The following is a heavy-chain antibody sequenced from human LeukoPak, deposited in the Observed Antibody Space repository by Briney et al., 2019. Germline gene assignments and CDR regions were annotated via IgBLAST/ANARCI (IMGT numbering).Heavy chain of an antibody. D-gene: IGHD4-17*01. CDR3: ARDWGDDYGDYSAFDI. V-gene: IGHV1-2*02. J-gene: IGHJ3*02. Sequence: ASVKVSCKASGYTFTGYYMHWVRQAPGQGLEWMGWISPTSGGTNYAQKFQGRVTMTRDTSISTAYMELSRLRSDDTAVYYCARDWGDDYGDYSAFDIWGQGTMVTVSS. CDR1: GYTFTGYY. CDR2: ISPTSGGT.